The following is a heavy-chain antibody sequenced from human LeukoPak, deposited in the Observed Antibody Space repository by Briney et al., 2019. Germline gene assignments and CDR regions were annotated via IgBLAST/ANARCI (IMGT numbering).Heavy chain of an antibody. Sequence: GGSLRLSCAASGFALSAYGMHWVRQAPGKGLERVAFVRFDGSNEYYADSVKGRFSISRDNSKNTLYLRMNSLRVEDTATYSCARESYSGYYSGGPKYWGLGTLVTVSS. CDR3: ARESYSGYYSGGPKY. D-gene: IGHD5-12*01. CDR2: VRFDGSNE. CDR1: GFALSAYG. J-gene: IGHJ4*02. V-gene: IGHV3-30*02.